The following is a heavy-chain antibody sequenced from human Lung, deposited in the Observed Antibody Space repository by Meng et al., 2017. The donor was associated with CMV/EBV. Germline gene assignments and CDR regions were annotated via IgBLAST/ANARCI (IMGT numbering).Heavy chain of an antibody. CDR1: GYSFTSYW. CDR3: ARRSSTSLEGAFDI. J-gene: IGHJ3*02. D-gene: IGHD2-2*01. Sequence: GEXXTISCKGSGYSFTSYWIGWVRQMPGKDLEWMGIIYPGDSDTRYSPSFQGQVTISADKSISTAYLQWSSLKASDTAMYYCARRSSTSLEGAFDIWGQGXMVTVSS. V-gene: IGHV5-51*01. CDR2: IYPGDSDT.